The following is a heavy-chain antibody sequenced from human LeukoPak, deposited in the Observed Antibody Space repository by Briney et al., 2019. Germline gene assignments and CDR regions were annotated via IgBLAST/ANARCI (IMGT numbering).Heavy chain of an antibody. CDR2: INPNSGGT. Sequence: GASVKVSCKASGYTFTGYYMHWVRQAPGQGLEWMGWINPNSGGTNYAQKFQGRVTMTRDTSISTAYMELSRLRSDDTAVYYCAREGVYGDYDTFLDYWGQGTLVTVSS. CDR3: AREGVYGDYDTFLDY. J-gene: IGHJ4*02. D-gene: IGHD4-17*01. V-gene: IGHV1-2*02. CDR1: GYTFTGYY.